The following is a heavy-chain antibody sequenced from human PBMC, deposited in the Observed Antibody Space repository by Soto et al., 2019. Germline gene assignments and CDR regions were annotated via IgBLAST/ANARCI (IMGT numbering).Heavy chain of an antibody. J-gene: IGHJ4*02. Sequence: SETLSLTCTVSGGSISSSSYYWGWIRQPPGKGLEWIGCIYYSGSTYYNPSLKSRVTISVDTSKKQFSLKMNSVTAADTAVYYCASAYSYGPLDYWGQGTLVTGSS. V-gene: IGHV4-39*07. CDR2: IYYSGST. CDR1: GGSISSSSYY. D-gene: IGHD5-18*01. CDR3: ASAYSYGPLDY.